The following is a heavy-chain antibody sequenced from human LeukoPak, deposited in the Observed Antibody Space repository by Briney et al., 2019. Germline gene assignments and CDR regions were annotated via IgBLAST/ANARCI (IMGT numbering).Heavy chain of an antibody. Sequence: PSETLSLTCAVYGGSFSGYYWSWIRQPPGKGLEWIGEINHSGSTNHNPSLKSRVTISVDTSKNQFSLKLSSVTAADTAVYYCARGRGAAPGLFLRYWGQGTLVTVSS. CDR1: GGSFSGYY. V-gene: IGHV4-34*01. D-gene: IGHD6-13*01. CDR3: ARGRGAAPGLFLRY. J-gene: IGHJ4*02. CDR2: INHSGST.